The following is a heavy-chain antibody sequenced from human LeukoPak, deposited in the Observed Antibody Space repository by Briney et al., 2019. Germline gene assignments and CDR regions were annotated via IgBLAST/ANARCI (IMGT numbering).Heavy chain of an antibody. Sequence: ASVKVSCKVSGYTLTELSMHWVRQAPGKGLEWMGGFDPEDGETIYAQKFQGRVTMTEDTSTDTAYMELSSLRSEDTAVHYCAILSLARFGRDVKSAFDIWGQGTMVTVSS. D-gene: IGHD3-10*01. V-gene: IGHV1-24*01. CDR2: FDPEDGET. J-gene: IGHJ3*02. CDR1: GYTLTELS. CDR3: AILSLARFGRDVKSAFDI.